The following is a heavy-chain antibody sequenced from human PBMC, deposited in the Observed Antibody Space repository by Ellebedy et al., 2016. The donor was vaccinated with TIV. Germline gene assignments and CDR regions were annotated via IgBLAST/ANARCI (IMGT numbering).Heavy chain of an antibody. CDR1: GFTFVDYY. D-gene: IGHD2-2*01. V-gene: IGHV3-11*06. CDR3: ARDRSIPVASDQGFDH. Sequence: GGSLRLXXAASGFTFVDYYMNWIRQAPGKGLEWVSYISISGTSTNYADAVKGRFTVSRDNAKNSLFLQMNSLRAEDTAIYYCARDRSIPVASDQGFDHWGQGTLVTVSS. J-gene: IGHJ4*02. CDR2: ISISGTST.